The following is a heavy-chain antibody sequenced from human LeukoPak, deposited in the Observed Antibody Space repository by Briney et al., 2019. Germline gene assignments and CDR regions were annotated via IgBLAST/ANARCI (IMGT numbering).Heavy chain of an antibody. CDR2: MNPNSGNT. V-gene: IGHV1-8*01. J-gene: IGHJ5*02. Sequence: ASVKVSCKASGYTFTRYYINWVRQATGHGPEWMGWMNPNSGNTDYAQRVQGRVTMTKNTSISTAYMELSSLRSEYTAAYYGARAANWHDDGCFDPWGQGTLVTVSS. D-gene: IGHD1-1*01. CDR1: GYTFTRYY. CDR3: ARAANWHDDGCFDP.